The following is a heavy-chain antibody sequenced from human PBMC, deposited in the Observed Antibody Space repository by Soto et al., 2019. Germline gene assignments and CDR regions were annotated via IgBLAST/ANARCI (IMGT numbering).Heavy chain of an antibody. CDR2: IHSDGSST. CDR3: ARGDVGAFAL. Sequence: PGGSLRLSCAASGFTFSSYAMSWVRQAPGKGLEWVSRIHSDGSSTTYADSVKGRFTISRDNAKNTLYLQMASLRVEDTAVYYCARGDVGAFALWGQGTMVTVS. V-gene: IGHV3-74*03. CDR1: GFTFSSYA. D-gene: IGHD1-26*01. J-gene: IGHJ3*01.